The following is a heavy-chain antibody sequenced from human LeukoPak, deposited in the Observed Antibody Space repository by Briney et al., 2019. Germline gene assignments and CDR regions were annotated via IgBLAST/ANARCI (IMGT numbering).Heavy chain of an antibody. V-gene: IGHV1-18*01. Sequence: ASVKVSCKASGYTFTSYGISWVRQAPGQGLEWMGWISPYSRKTNYAQKFQGRVTMTTDTSTSTAYMELRSLRADDTAVYYCASCHCTYGVCYGECEYFQHWGQGTLVTVSS. CDR2: ISPYSRKT. D-gene: IGHD2-8*01. J-gene: IGHJ1*01. CDR1: GYTFTSYG. CDR3: ASCHCTYGVCYGECEYFQH.